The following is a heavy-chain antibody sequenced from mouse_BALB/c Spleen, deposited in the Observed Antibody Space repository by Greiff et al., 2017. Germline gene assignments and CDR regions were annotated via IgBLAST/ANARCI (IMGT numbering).Heavy chain of an antibody. CDR3: ARERGYDRVMDY. J-gene: IGHJ4*01. CDR2: ISSGGSYT. D-gene: IGHD2-14*01. CDR1: GFTFSSYA. V-gene: IGHV5-9-4*01. Sequence: EVKLVESGGGLVKPGGSLKLSCAASGFTFSSYAMSWVRQSPEKRLEWVAEISSGGSYTYYPDTVTGRFTISRDNAKNTLYLEMSSLRSEDTAMYYCARERGYDRVMDYWGQGTSVTVSS.